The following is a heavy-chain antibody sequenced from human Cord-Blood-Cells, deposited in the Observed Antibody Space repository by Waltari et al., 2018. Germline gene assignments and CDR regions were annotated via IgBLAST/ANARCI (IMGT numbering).Heavy chain of an antibody. V-gene: IGHV4-38-2*02. J-gene: IGHJ4*02. CDR1: GYSISSGYY. D-gene: IGHD3-10*01. CDR2: INHSGST. Sequence: QVQLQESGPGLVKPSETLSLTCTVSGYSISSGYYWGWIRQPPGKGLEWIGEINHSGSTNYNPSLKSRVTISVDTSKNQFSLKLSSVTAADTAVYYCASHPRPSYYGSGSYDYWGQGTLVTVSS. CDR3: ASHPRPSYYGSGSYDY.